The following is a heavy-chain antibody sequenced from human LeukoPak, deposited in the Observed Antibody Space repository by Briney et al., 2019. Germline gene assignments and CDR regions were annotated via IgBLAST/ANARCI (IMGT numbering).Heavy chain of an antibody. CDR1: GFTFSSYS. J-gene: IGHJ4*02. CDR2: ISSNSSYI. CDR3: ARVYGSGRPSSYFDY. D-gene: IGHD3-10*01. V-gene: IGHV3-21*01. Sequence: GGSLRLSCAASGFTFSSYSMNWVRQAPGKGLEWVSSISSNSSYIYYADSVKGRFTISRDNAKNSLYLQMNSLRAEDTAVYYCARVYGSGRPSSYFDYWGQGTLVTVSS.